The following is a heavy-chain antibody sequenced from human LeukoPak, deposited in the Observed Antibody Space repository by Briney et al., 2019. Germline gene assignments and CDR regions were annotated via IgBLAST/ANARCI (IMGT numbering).Heavy chain of an antibody. V-gene: IGHV6-1*01. D-gene: IGHD3-16*02. CDR3: ARVSRLFWGIIGIFDY. CDR1: GDSVSSNSFA. CDR2: KYYRSKWNN. J-gene: IGHJ4*02. Sequence: SQTLSLTCACSGDSVSSNSFAWHWLRHSPSGGLEWLRRKYYRSKWNNHYVVSVKSRITIIPDTSKNHYSLQLNSATPEDTDVYYCARVSRLFWGIIGIFDYWGRGTLVIVTS.